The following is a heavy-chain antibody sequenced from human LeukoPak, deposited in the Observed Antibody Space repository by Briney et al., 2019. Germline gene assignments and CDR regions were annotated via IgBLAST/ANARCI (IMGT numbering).Heavy chain of an antibody. Sequence: GGYVRLSCAGSGFTFSSYSMNWVRQAPGKGLEWVSSISSSSSYIYYADSVKGRFTISRDNAKNSLYLQMNSLRAEDTAVYYCARAVPYCSSTSCYRKMFDYWGQGTLVTVSS. CDR3: ARAVPYCSSTSCYRKMFDY. CDR1: GFTFSSYS. J-gene: IGHJ4*02. D-gene: IGHD2-2*02. V-gene: IGHV3-21*01. CDR2: ISSSSSYI.